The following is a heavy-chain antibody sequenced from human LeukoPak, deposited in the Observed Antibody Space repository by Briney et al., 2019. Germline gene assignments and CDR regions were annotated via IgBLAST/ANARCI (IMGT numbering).Heavy chain of an antibody. D-gene: IGHD2-21*02. CDR3: ARAWVTWFDP. Sequence: SETLSLTCTVSGGSISSNNYYWSWIRQPAGKGLEWIGRIYTSGSTNYNPSLKSRVTISVDMSKNEFSLKLSSVTAADTAVYYCARAWVTWFDPWGQGTQVTVSS. CDR1: GGSISSNNYY. CDR2: IYTSGST. J-gene: IGHJ5*02. V-gene: IGHV4-61*02.